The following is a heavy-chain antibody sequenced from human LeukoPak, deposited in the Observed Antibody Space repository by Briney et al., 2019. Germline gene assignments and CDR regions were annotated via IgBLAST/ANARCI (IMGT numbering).Heavy chain of an antibody. Sequence: ASVKVSCKPSGYTFSGYYMHWVRQAPGQGLEWMGWIIPNSGGASYAEKFRGRVTMTMDTSINTAYMELSSLRSDDTAVYYCARGVYYYDSSGYYFYDYWGQGTLVTVSS. D-gene: IGHD3-22*01. V-gene: IGHV1-2*02. CDR3: ARGVYYYDSSGYYFYDY. CDR2: IIPNSGGA. CDR1: GYTFSGYY. J-gene: IGHJ4*02.